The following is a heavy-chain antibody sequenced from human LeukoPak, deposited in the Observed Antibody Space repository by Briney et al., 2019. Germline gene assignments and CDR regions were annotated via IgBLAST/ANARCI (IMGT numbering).Heavy chain of an antibody. Sequence: GGSLRLSCAASGFTFSSYAMSRVRQAPGKGLEWVSAISGSGGSTYYADSVKGRFTISRDNSKNMLYLQMNSLRAEDTAVYYCAKMSSWYLGGPYYFDYWGQGTLVTVSS. CDR1: GFTFSSYA. V-gene: IGHV3-23*01. CDR3: AKMSSWYLGGPYYFDY. J-gene: IGHJ4*02. D-gene: IGHD6-13*01. CDR2: ISGSGGST.